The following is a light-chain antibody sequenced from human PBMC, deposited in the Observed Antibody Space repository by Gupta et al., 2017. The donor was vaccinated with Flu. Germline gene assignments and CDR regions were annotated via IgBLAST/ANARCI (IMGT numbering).Light chain of an antibody. CDR1: SSNIGSKT. J-gene: IGLJ3*02. CDR3: SAWDDSMNGPWV. CDR2: INE. Sequence: QDVLTQSPSASGTPGQRVTISCSGSSSNIGSKTVNWYRHLPGTAPKLRIDINEQRPSGVPDRFSCSKSGTSDSPALSGLQSEDEAEDDCSAWDDSMNGPWVFGGGTKLTVL. V-gene: IGLV1-44*01.